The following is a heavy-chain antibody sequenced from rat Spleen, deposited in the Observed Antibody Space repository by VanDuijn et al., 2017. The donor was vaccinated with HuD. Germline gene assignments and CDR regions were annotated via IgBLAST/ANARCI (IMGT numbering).Heavy chain of an antibody. CDR1: GFTFSNYG. CDR2: ISYGDSSGHSST. Sequence: EVQLVESGGGLVQPGRSMKLSCAASGFTFSNYGLAWVRQAPKKGLEWVAYISYGDSSGHSSTYYRDSVKGRFTISRDNAKSTLYLQMDSLRSEDTATYYCTTRPYYSSLNWFPYWGQGTLVTVSS. V-gene: IGHV5-27*01. CDR3: TTRPYYSSLNWFPY. J-gene: IGHJ3*01. D-gene: IGHD1-2*01.